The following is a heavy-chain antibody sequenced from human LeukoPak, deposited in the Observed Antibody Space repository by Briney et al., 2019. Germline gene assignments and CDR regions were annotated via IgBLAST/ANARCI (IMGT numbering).Heavy chain of an antibody. D-gene: IGHD2-2*01. CDR3: AREEGYCSSTSCHIDY. J-gene: IGHJ4*02. Sequence: ASVKVSCKASGYTFTSYGISWVRQAPGQGLEWMGWISAYNGNTNYAQKLQGRVTMTRDTSISTAYMELSRLRSDDTALYYCAREEGYCSSTSCHIDYWGQGTLVTVSS. V-gene: IGHV1-18*04. CDR1: GYTFTSYG. CDR2: ISAYNGNT.